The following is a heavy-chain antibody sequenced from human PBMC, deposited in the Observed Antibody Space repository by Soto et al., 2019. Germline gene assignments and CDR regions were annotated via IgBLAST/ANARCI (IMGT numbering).Heavy chain of an antibody. D-gene: IGHD6-13*01. CDR2: INPNSGGT. Sequence: SVKVSCKASGYTFTGYYMHWVRQAPGQGLEWMGWINPNSGGTNYAQKFQGWVTMTRDTSISTAYMELSRLRSDDTAVYYCARDRRGSSSWYGYYYYYGMDVWGQGTTVTVSS. CDR3: ARDRRGSSSWYGYYYYYGMDV. CDR1: GYTFTGYY. J-gene: IGHJ6*02. V-gene: IGHV1-2*04.